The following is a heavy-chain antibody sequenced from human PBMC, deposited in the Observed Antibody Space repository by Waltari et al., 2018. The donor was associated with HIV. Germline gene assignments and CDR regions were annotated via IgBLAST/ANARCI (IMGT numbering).Heavy chain of an antibody. D-gene: IGHD3-10*01. CDR2: IYHSGST. CDR3: ARGRGGYCDY. V-gene: IGHV4-30-2*01. Sequence: LQKPSQTLSLTCAVSGGSISSGGYSWSWIRQPPGKGLEWIGYIYHSGSTYYNPSLKSRVTISVDRSKNQFSLKLSSVTAADTAVYYCARGRGGYCDYWGQGTLVTVSS. J-gene: IGHJ4*02. CDR1: GGSISSGGYS.